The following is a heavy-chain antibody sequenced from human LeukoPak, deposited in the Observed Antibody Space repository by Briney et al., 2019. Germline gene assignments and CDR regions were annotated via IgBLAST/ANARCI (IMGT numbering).Heavy chain of an antibody. D-gene: IGHD3-22*01. V-gene: IGHV3-30-3*01. J-gene: IGHJ4*02. Sequence: GRSLRLSCAASGFTFSSYAMHWVRQAPGKGLEWVAVISYDGSNKYYADSVKGRFTISRDNSKNTLYLQMNSLRAEDTAVYYCARDPYYYDSSGYYPSFDYWGQGTLVTVSS. CDR3: ARDPYYYDSSGYYPSFDY. CDR1: GFTFSSYA. CDR2: ISYDGSNK.